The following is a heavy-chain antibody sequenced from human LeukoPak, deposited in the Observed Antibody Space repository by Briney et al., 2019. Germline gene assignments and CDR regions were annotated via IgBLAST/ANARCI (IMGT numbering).Heavy chain of an antibody. CDR1: GFTFDDYG. D-gene: IGHD3-3*01. CDR3: ARIVRKMDLWRGYTYYFDY. V-gene: IGHV3-20*04. J-gene: IGHJ4*02. CDR2: INWNGGST. Sequence: TGGSLRLSCAASGFTFDDYGMSWVRQAPGKGLEWVSGINWNGGSTGYADSVKGRFTTSRDNGKNSLYLQMNSLRAEDTALYYCARIVRKMDLWRGYTYYFDYWGQGTLVTVSS.